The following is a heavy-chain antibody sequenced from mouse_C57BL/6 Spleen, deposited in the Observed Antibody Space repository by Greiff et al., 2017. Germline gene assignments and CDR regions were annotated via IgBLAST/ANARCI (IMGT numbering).Heavy chain of an antibody. V-gene: IGHV5-17*01. J-gene: IGHJ4*01. CDR1: GFTFSDYG. CDR2: ISSGSSTI. D-gene: IGHD3-1*01. Sequence: EVQRVESGGGLVKPGGSLKLSCAASGFTFSDYGMHWVRQAPEKGLAWVAYISSGSSTIYYADTVKGRFTISRDNAKNTLFLQMTSLRSEDTAMYYCARSGHYAMDYWGQGTSVTVSS. CDR3: ARSGHYAMDY.